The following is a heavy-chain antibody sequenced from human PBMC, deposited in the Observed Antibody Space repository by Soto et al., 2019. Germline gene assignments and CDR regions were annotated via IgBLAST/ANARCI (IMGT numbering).Heavy chain of an antibody. Sequence: QVQLVESGGGVVQPGTSLRLSCAASGFTFSSHAMHWVRQAPGKGLEWVAVISYDGGNKYYADSVKGRFTTSRDNYENTIEPQINGLRAEESDVSYCARALYYDILSGYWAAYYYYGMDVWGQGTTVTVSS. D-gene: IGHD3-9*01. V-gene: IGHV3-30-3*01. CDR1: GFTFSSHA. CDR3: ARALYYDILSGYWAAYYYYGMDV. CDR2: ISYDGGNK. J-gene: IGHJ6*02.